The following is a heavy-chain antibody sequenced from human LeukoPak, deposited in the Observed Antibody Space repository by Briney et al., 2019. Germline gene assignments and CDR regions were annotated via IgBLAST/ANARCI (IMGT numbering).Heavy chain of an antibody. CDR1: GFSFGSHP. Sequence: GGSLRLSCAASGFSFGSHPMNWVRQAPGKGLEWISYINSVGNTIYYADSVKGRFTISRDNAKNSLYLQMNSLRAEDTAVYYCARDPFPHDYGDFWGQGTLVTVSS. J-gene: IGHJ4*02. CDR2: INSVGNTI. CDR3: ARDPFPHDYGDF. D-gene: IGHD3-16*01. V-gene: IGHV3-48*04.